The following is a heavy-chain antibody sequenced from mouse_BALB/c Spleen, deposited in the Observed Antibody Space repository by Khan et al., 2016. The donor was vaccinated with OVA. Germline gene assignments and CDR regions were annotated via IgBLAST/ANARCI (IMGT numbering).Heavy chain of an antibody. CDR1: GYTFTYYV. J-gene: IGHJ2*01. V-gene: IGHV1-81*01. D-gene: IGHD2-3*01. Sequence: QVQLQQSGPELVKPGASVKMSCKASGYTFTYYVITWVKQRTGQGLEWIGEIYPGSDNAYYNERFKGKATLTADKSSNTTHMQLSSLTSEDSAVYFCARGEGYYVYFDFWGQGTTLTVS. CDR3: ARGEGYYVYFDF. CDR2: IYPGSDNA.